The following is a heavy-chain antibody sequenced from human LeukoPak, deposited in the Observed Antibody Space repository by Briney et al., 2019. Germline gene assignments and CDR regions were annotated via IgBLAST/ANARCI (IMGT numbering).Heavy chain of an antibody. J-gene: IGHJ4*02. Sequence: PGGSLRLSCVASGFTFSTYPIYWVRQAPGKGLEWVAVISYDETNVDYADSVKGRFTISRDNSKNTLYLQMDSLRPEDTAVYYCARDRYWTFDYWGQGTLVTVSS. D-gene: IGHD1-1*01. CDR3: ARDRYWTFDY. V-gene: IGHV3-30*01. CDR1: GFTFSTYP. CDR2: ISYDETNV.